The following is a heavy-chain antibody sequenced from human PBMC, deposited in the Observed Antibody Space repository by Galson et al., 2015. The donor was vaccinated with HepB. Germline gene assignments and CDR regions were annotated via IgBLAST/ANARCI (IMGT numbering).Heavy chain of an antibody. J-gene: IGHJ4*02. CDR3: ARATDTAMVPGLVSY. CDR1: GYTFTSYY. CDR2: INPSGGST. Sequence: SVKVSCKASGYTFTSYYMHWVRQAPGQGLEWMGIINPSGGSTSYAQKFQGRVTMTRDTSTSTVYMELSSLRSEDTAVYYCARATDTAMVPGLVSYWGQGTLVTVSS. V-gene: IGHV1-46*01. D-gene: IGHD5-18*01.